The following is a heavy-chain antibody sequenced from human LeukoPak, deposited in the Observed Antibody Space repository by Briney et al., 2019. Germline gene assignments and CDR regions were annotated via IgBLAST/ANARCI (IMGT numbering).Heavy chain of an antibody. CDR2: ISAYNGNT. J-gene: IGHJ4*02. CDR3: VRGGLHCRGTDCYSTGLFDS. V-gene: IGHV1-18*01. Sequence: GASVTVSFRASGYTFTIYGISWVRQARGQGREWMGWISAYNGNTNYAQKLQGRVTMTRNISISTAYMELSRLRSEDTAVYYCVRGGLHCRGTDCYSTGLFDSWGRGTLVIVSS. CDR1: GYTFTIYG. D-gene: IGHD2-21*02.